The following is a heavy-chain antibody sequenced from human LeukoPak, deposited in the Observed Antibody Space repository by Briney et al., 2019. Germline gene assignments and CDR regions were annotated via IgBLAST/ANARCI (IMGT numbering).Heavy chain of an antibody. Sequence: RGSLRLSCAASAFTFSTNSMNCVRQAPGKGLEWVSSISSSSSYIYYAYSVKGRFTISRDNAKNSPYLQMTSLTAQDTPLYYCATDRSMADASEIRGPGTIVTASS. CDR2: ISSSSSYI. J-gene: IGHJ3*02. CDR1: AFTFSTNS. CDR3: ATDRSMADASEI. V-gene: IGHV3-21*01. D-gene: IGHD5-24*01.